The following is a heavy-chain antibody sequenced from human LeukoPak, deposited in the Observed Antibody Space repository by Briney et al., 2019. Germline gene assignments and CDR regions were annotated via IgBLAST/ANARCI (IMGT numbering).Heavy chain of an antibody. CDR1: GYTFTSNY. CDR3: ARGPAPSTGWPFDY. J-gene: IGHJ4*02. CDR2: INPSGGST. D-gene: IGHD6-13*01. V-gene: IGHV1-46*01. Sequence: GASVKVSCKASGYTFTSNYMRWVRQAPGQGLEWMGIINPSGGSTNYAQMFQGRVTMTRDTSTSTVYMDLSSLRSEDTAVYYCARGPAPSTGWPFDYWGQGTLVTVSS.